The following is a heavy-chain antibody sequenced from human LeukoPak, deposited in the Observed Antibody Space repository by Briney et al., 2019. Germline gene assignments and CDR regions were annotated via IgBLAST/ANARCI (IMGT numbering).Heavy chain of an antibody. CDR2: ISSGSSTI. Sequence: GGSLRLSCAASGFNFRTYSMNWVRQAPGKGLEWVSYISSGSSTIYYAHSLKGRFTISRDNAKNSLYLQMNSLRAEDTAVYYCARETRGTVGSYWGQGTLVTVSS. V-gene: IGHV3-48*01. CDR1: GFNFRTYS. J-gene: IGHJ4*02. D-gene: IGHD1-26*01. CDR3: ARETRGTVGSY.